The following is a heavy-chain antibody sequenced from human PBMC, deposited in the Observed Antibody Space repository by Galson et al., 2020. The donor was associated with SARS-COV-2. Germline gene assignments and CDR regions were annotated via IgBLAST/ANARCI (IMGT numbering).Heavy chain of an antibody. Sequence: HAAGSLRLSCAASGFIFTSHSMHWVRQAPGKGLEWVAVISYEGSNRYYADSVKGRFTISRDNSKNTLYLQMNSLRAEDTAVYYCAREWEPLGGILDYWGQGTLVSVSS. CDR3: AREWEPLGGILDY. J-gene: IGHJ4*02. D-gene: IGHD1-26*01. CDR2: ISYEGSNR. V-gene: IGHV3-30*01. CDR1: GFIFTSHS.